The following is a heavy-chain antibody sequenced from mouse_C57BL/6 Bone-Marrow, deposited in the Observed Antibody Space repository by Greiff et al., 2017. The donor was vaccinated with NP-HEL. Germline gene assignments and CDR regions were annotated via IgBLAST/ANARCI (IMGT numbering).Heavy chain of an antibody. CDR3: TRGGYGRSWFAY. D-gene: IGHD1-1*02. Sequence: EVKLVESGDGLVKPGGSLKLSCAASGFTFSSYAMSWVRQTPEKRLEWVAYISSGGDYIYYADTVKGRSTISRDNARNTLYLQMSGLKSEDTAMYCCTRGGYGRSWFAYWGQGTLVTVSA. J-gene: IGHJ3*01. CDR2: ISSGGDYI. V-gene: IGHV5-9-1*02. CDR1: GFTFSSYA.